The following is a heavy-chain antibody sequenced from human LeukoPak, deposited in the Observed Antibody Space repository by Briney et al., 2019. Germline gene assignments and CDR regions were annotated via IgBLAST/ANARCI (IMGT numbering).Heavy chain of an antibody. CDR2: IYTSGST. D-gene: IGHD3-10*01. V-gene: IGHV4-4*07. Sequence: SGTLSLTCAVSGGSISSYYWSWIRQPAGKGLEWIGRIYTSGSTNYNPSLKSRVTMSVDTSKNQFSLKLSSVTAADTAVYYCARDTAVWFGDTGFWFDPWGQGTLVTVSS. J-gene: IGHJ5*02. CDR1: GGSISSYY. CDR3: ARDTAVWFGDTGFWFDP.